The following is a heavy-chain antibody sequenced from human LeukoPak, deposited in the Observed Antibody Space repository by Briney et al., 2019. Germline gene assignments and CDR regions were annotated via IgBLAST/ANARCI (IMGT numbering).Heavy chain of an antibody. D-gene: IGHD6-19*01. CDR3: ARELSSGWYYFDH. Sequence: PGGSLRLSCAASGFTFSTFWMTWVCQAPGKGLEWVANIKQDGSDKYYVDSVKGRFTISRDNAKNSLYLQMNSLRAEDTAVYYCARELSSGWYYFDHWGQGTLVTVSS. J-gene: IGHJ4*02. CDR1: GFTFSTFW. V-gene: IGHV3-7*01. CDR2: IKQDGSDK.